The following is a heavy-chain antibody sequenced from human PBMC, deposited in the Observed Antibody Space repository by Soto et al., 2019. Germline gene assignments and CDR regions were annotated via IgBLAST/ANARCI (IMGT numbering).Heavy chain of an antibody. CDR2: IYSGGST. CDR3: ARWTRGRLDP. V-gene: IGHV3-53*01. CDR1: GFTVSSNY. D-gene: IGHD3-16*01. J-gene: IGHJ5*02. Sequence: GGSLRLSCAASGFTVSSNYMSWVRQAPGKGLEWVSVIYSGGSTYYADSVKGRFTISRDNSKNTLYLKMNSLRAEDTAVYYCARWTRGRLDPWGQGTLVTVSS.